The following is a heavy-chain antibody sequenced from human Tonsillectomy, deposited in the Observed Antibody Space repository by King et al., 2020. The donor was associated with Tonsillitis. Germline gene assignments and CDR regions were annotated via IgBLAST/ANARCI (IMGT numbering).Heavy chain of an antibody. CDR3: ASTPSYCTDTICYAFDS. CDR1: GDSLSSGGYS. Sequence: QLQESGSGLVKPSQTLSLTCAVSGDSLSSGGYSWNWIRQPPGKGLEWIGRIYYSGSTYYNPSLGNRVSISVDRSRSHFFLDLTSVTAADTAVSYCASTPSYCTDTICYAFDSWGQGKLVTVSS. D-gene: IGHD2-2*01. CDR2: IYYSGST. V-gene: IGHV4-30-2*01. J-gene: IGHJ4*02.